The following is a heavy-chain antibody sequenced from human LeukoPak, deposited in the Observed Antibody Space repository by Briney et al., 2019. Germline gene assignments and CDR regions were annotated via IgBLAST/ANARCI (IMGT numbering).Heavy chain of an antibody. CDR2: IKSKTEGGTT. D-gene: IGHD5-12*01. V-gene: IGHV3-15*01. Sequence: PAGSLRLSCAASGFIFSNAWMNWVRQAPGKGLEWVGRIKSKTEGGTTDYAAPGKGMFTISSDDSQNMVDLQISSLTADDRAMYCCTTTYIVASTRKFGDYWGQGTLVVVSS. CDR1: GFIFSNAW. CDR3: TTTYIVASTRKFGDY. J-gene: IGHJ4*02.